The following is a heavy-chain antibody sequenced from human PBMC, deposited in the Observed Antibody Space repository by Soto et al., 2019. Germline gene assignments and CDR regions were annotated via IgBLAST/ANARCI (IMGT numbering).Heavy chain of an antibody. Sequence: GGSLRLSCAASAFTFSNYGMHWVRQAPGKGLEWVAYITYDGSSEYYADSVKGRFTISRDNSKNALFLQMNSLRPEDTAVYYSRAVATNTANTPFRDYWGQGALVTVSS. J-gene: IGHJ4*02. V-gene: IGHV3-30*03. CDR1: AFTFSNYG. CDR3: RAVATNTANTPFRDY. D-gene: IGHD6-19*01. CDR2: ITYDGSSE.